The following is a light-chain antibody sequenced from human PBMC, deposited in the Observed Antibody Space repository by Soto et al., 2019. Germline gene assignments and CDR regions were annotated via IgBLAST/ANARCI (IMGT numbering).Light chain of an antibody. CDR3: ASWDNNLSGYV. Sequence: SALTQPPSASGTPGQTVNISCSGSTSNIGKTFVYWYQHFPGAAPKLLIYRNTLRPSGVPDRFSAYKSGTSTSLAISGLRSEDEADYYCASWDNNLSGYVFGTGTKVTVL. CDR2: RNT. J-gene: IGLJ1*01. CDR1: TSNIGKTF. V-gene: IGLV1-47*01.